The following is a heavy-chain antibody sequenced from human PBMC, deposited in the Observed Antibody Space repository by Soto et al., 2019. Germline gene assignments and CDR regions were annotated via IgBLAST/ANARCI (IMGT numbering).Heavy chain of an antibody. CDR3: ARAIAGYSYGAYYYYYMDV. D-gene: IGHD5-18*01. Sequence: QVQLQESGPGLVKPSETLSLTCTVSGGSISSDYWSWIRQPPGKGLGWIGNIYSSGSTNYNPSLTSRVTISEDTSNNQFSLKLNSVTAADTAVYYCARAIAGYSYGAYYYYYMDVWGKGTTVTVSS. CDR2: IYSSGST. J-gene: IGHJ6*03. CDR1: GGSISSDY. V-gene: IGHV4-4*08.